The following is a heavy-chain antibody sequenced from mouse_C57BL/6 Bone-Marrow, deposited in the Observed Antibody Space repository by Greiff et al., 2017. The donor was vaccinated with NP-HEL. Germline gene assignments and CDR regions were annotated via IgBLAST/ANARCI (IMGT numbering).Heavy chain of an antibody. CDR1: GYTFTDYY. CDR2: INPYNGGT. Sequence: EVQLQQSGPVLVKPGASVKMSCKASGYTFTDYYMNWVKQSHGKSLEWIGVINPYNGGTSYNQKFKGKATLTVDKSSSTAYMELRSLTSEDSAVYYCARQSGPFDYWGQGTTLTVSS. J-gene: IGHJ2*01. V-gene: IGHV1-19*01. CDR3: ARQSGPFDY.